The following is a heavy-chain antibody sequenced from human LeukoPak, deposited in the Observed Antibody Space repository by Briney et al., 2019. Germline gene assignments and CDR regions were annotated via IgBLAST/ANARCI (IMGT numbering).Heavy chain of an antibody. CDR3: ARIALRNIDY. D-gene: IGHD2-21*01. CDR2: ISYDGSNK. CDR1: GFTFSGYA. J-gene: IGHJ4*02. Sequence: RRSLRLSCAASGFTFSGYAMHWVRQAPGKGLEWVAVISYDGSNKYYADSVKGRFTISRDNSKNTLYLQMNSLRAEDTAVYYCARIALRNIDYWGQGTLVTVSS. V-gene: IGHV3-30-3*01.